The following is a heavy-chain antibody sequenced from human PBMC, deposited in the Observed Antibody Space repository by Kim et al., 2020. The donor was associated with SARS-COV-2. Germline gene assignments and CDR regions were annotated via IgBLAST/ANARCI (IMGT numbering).Heavy chain of an antibody. D-gene: IGHD3-16*01. Sequence: GGSLRLSSAASGFTFSSYAMSWVRQAPGKGLEWVSAISVDGNTYYADSGKGRFTISRDNSRNTLYLQMNSLRAADTALYYCAKAGGEAGGYFDYWGQGTLVTVSS. J-gene: IGHJ4*02. CDR1: GFTFSSYA. CDR2: ISVDGNT. V-gene: IGHV3-23*01. CDR3: AKAGGEAGGYFDY.